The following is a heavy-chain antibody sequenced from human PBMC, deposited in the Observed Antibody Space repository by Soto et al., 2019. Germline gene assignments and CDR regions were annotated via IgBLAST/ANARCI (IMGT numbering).Heavy chain of an antibody. V-gene: IGHV1-3*01. CDR1: GYTFTSYA. J-gene: IGHJ4*02. D-gene: IGHD3-3*01. CDR2: INADSGDT. Sequence: ASVKVSCKASGYTFTSYAIHWVRQAPGQRLEWMGWINADSGDTKYSQKFQGRVTISRDTSASTVYMELTSLRSEDTAVYYRARDHDFWNGYYFDYWGQGTLVTVSS. CDR3: ARDHDFWNGYYFDY.